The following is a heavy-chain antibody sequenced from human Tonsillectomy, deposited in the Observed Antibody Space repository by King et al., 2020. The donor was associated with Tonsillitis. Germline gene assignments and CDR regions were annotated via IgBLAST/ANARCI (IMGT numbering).Heavy chain of an antibody. CDR3: ARDDVVVTAPYWYFDL. J-gene: IGHJ2*01. CDR1: GFTFSSYW. D-gene: IGHD2-21*02. CDR2: IKQDGSEK. V-gene: IGHV3-7*01. Sequence: VQLVESGGGLVQPGGSLRLSCAASGFTFSSYWMSWVRQAPGKGLEWVANIKQDGSEKYYVDSVKGRFTISRDTAKNSLYLQMNSLRAEDTAVYYCARDDVVVTAPYWYFDLWGRGTLVTVSS.